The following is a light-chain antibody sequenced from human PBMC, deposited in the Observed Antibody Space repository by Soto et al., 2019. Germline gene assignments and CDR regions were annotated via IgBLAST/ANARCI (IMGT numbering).Light chain of an antibody. Sequence: DIQMTQSPSSLSASVGDRVTITCRASQSISTYLNRYQQKVGKAPKLLIYAASSLQRGVPSRFSGSGSGTDFTLTISSLQPEDFATYYCQQSYSTPRTFGQGTKLEIK. V-gene: IGKV1-39*01. CDR3: QQSYSTPRT. J-gene: IGKJ2*02. CDR2: AAS. CDR1: QSISTY.